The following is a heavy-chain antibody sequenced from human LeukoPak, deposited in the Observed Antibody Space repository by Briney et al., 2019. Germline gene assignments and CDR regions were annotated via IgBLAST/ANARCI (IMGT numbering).Heavy chain of an antibody. V-gene: IGHV4-39*01. CDR1: GDSISSGTYY. Sequence: PSETLSLTCSVSGDSISSGTYYWGWIRQPPGKGLEWIGSIYYTGSTYYNPSLKIRVTISVDTSKNQFSLKLSSVTAADTAVYYCARFGPPVDRSFFDYWGQGILVTVSS. D-gene: IGHD3-16*01. J-gene: IGHJ4*02. CDR2: IYYTGST. CDR3: ARFGPPVDRSFFDY.